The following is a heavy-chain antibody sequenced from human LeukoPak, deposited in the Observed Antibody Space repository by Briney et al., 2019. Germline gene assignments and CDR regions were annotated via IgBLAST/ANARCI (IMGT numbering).Heavy chain of an antibody. CDR1: GFSFSSYG. J-gene: IGHJ3*02. V-gene: IGHV3-33*01. CDR3: AREVTNDAFDI. CDR2: IWSVGRNK. D-gene: IGHD4-17*01. Sequence: GGSLRLSCAASGFSFSSYGMHWVRQAPGKGLEWVAVIWSVGRNKFYADSVKGRFTVSRDNSKNTLFLQMSSLRADDTALYYCAREVTNDAFDIWGQGTMVTVSS.